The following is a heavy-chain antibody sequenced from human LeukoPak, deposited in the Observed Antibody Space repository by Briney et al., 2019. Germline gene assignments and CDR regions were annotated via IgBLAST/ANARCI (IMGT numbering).Heavy chain of an antibody. CDR1: GFTVSSNY. CDR2: IYSGGST. J-gene: IGHJ4*02. CDR3: ARDTTRYLDY. Sequence: GGSQRLSCAASGFTVSSNYMSWVRQAPGKGLGWVSVIYSGGSTYYADSVKGRFTISRDNSKNTLYLQINSLKAEDRAVYYCARDTTRYLDYWGQGTLVTVSS. D-gene: IGHD1-1*01. V-gene: IGHV3-66*02.